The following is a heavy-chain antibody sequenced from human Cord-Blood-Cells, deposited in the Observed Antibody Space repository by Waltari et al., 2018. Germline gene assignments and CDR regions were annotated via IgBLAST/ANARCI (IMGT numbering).Heavy chain of an antibody. V-gene: IGHV1-8*03. CDR3: ARGGTTGSYYYYYGMDV. CDR2: INPNSGNT. J-gene: IGHJ6*02. D-gene: IGHD1-1*01. Sequence: QVQLVQSGAEVKKPGASVKVSCKASGYTFTSYDINWVRQATGQGLEWIGWINPNSGNTGYAQKFQGRVTVTRNTSISTAYMGLSSLRSEDTAVYYCARGGTTGSYYYYYGMDVWGQGTTVTVSS. CDR1: GYTFTSYD.